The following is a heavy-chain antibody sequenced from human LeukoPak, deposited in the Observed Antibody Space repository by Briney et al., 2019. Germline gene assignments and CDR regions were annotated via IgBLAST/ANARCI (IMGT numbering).Heavy chain of an antibody. Sequence: PSETLSLTCTVSGGSISSYYWSWIRRPPGKGLEWIGYIYYSGSTNYNPSLKSRVTISVDTSKNQFSLKLSSVTAADTAVYYCASSVVAGTQIDYWGQGTLVTVSS. CDR2: IYYSGST. D-gene: IGHD6-19*01. J-gene: IGHJ4*02. CDR3: ASSVVAGTQIDY. CDR1: GGSISSYY. V-gene: IGHV4-59*01.